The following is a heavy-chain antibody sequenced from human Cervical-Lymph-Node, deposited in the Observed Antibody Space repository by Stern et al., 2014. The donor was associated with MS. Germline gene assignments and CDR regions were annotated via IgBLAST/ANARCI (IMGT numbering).Heavy chain of an antibody. V-gene: IGHV5-51*03. CDR1: GYTFTNNW. D-gene: IGHD1-1*01. Sequence: EVQLVESGAEVKKPGESLKISCKGSGYTFTNNWIAWVRQMPGKGLEWMGIIYPDDSDIRYSPSLQGQVTISADKSISTFYLPWSSLKAADSAVYYGARPPPRRKWDDPNYGMDVWGQGTTVTVSS. J-gene: IGHJ6*02. CDR2: IYPDDSDI. CDR3: ARPPPRRKWDDPNYGMDV.